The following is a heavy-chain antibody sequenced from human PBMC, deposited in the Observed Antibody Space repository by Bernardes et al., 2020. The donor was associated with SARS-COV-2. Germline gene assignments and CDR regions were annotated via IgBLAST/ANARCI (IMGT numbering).Heavy chain of an antibody. CDR2: IQYDESTK. CDR3: AREGSQYKIHAFNI. D-gene: IGHD3-10*01. Sequence: GGSLRLSCAASGFTFSTSGMHLVRQAPGKGLEWVAFIQYDESTKYYADSVKGRFTISRDNSKNTVYLQMNSLRAEDTAVYYCAREGSQYKIHAFNIWGQGTMVTVS. CDR1: GFTFSTSG. V-gene: IGHV3-30*02. J-gene: IGHJ3*02.